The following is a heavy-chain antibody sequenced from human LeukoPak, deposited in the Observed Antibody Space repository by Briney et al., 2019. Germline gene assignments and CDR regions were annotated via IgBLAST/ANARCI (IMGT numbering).Heavy chain of an antibody. CDR2: ISSSSSTR. D-gene: IGHD2-2*01. J-gene: IGHJ4*02. Sequence: GSLRLSCAASGLTFSIYSMNWVCQAPGKGREWVSYISSSSSTRYYADSVKGRFTCSRDKAQYSLYLQMNSLRAEDTAVDCGARDGDCSSTSCLGYWGQGTLSPSPQ. CDR1: GLTFSIYS. CDR3: ARDGDCSSTSCLGY. V-gene: IGHV3-48*01.